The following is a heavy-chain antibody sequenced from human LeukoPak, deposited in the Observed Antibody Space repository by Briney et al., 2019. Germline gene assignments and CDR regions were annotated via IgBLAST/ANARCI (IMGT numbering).Heavy chain of an antibody. CDR3: ARDPIIAAAGKNYYYGMGV. D-gene: IGHD6-13*01. CDR1: GGSISSGGYY. V-gene: IGHV4-31*03. J-gene: IGHJ6*02. Sequence: SQTLSLTCTVSGGSISSGGYYWSWIRQHPGKGLEWIGYIYYSGSTYYNPSLKSRVTISVYTSKNQFSLKLSSVTAADTAVYYCARDPIIAAAGKNYYYGMGVWGQGTTVTVSS. CDR2: IYYSGST.